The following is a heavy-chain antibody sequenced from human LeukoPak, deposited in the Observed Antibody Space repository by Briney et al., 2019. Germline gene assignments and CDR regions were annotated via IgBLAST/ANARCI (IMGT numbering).Heavy chain of an antibody. V-gene: IGHV4-34*01. J-gene: IGHJ4*02. CDR1: GGSFSGYY. CDR2: INHSGST. CDR3: ARDHIVVVPAAENGFDY. D-gene: IGHD2-2*01. Sequence: PSETLSLTCAVYGGSFSGYYWSWIRQPPGKGLEWIGEINHSGSTNYNPSLKSRVTISVDTSKNQFSLKLSSVTAADTAVYYCARDHIVVVPAAENGFDYRGQGTLVTVSS.